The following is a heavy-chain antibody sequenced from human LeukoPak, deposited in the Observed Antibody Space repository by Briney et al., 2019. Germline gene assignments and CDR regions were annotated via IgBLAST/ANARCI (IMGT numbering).Heavy chain of an antibody. D-gene: IGHD6-6*01. V-gene: IGHV1-24*01. Sequence: ASAKVSCKVSGYTLTELSMHWVRQAPGKGLEWMGGFDPEDGETIYAQKFQGRVTMTEDTSTDTAYMELSSLGSEDTAVYYCAAAYSSSFHPYYYYGMDVWGQGTTVTVSS. J-gene: IGHJ6*02. CDR3: AAAYSSSFHPYYYYGMDV. CDR1: GYTLTELS. CDR2: FDPEDGET.